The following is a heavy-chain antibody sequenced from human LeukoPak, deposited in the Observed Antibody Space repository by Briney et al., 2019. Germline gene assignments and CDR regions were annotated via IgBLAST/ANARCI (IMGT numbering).Heavy chain of an antibody. CDR2: IGTASDT. V-gene: IGHV3-13*01. CDR3: ARGPPRGKYYYMDV. D-gene: IGHD1-1*01. Sequence: GGSLRLSCAASGFTLSSFDMHWVRQPTGQGLEWVSTIGTASDTYYPGSVEGRFTLSRDNAKNSLYLQMNSLTAGDTAVYYCARGPPRGKYYYMDVWGKGTTVTVSS. J-gene: IGHJ6*03. CDR1: GFTLSSFD.